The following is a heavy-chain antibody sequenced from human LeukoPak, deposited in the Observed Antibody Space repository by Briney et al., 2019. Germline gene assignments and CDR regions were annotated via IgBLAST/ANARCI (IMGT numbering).Heavy chain of an antibody. Sequence: GGSLRLSCAASGFTFSSYSMNWVRQAPGKGLEWVSSISSSSSYIYYADSVKGRFTVSRDNAKNSLYLQMNSLRAEDTAVYYCARGAAGRAFDYWGQGTLVTVSS. V-gene: IGHV3-21*01. D-gene: IGHD1-14*01. CDR1: GFTFSSYS. CDR2: ISSSSSYI. J-gene: IGHJ4*02. CDR3: ARGAAGRAFDY.